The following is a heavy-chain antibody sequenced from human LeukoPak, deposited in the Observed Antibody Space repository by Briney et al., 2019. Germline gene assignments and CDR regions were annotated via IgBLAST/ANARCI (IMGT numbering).Heavy chain of an antibody. CDR1: GGTFTSYA. J-gene: IGHJ4*02. CDR2: IIPILDIA. CDR3: AKDRAAVGAPVDS. D-gene: IGHD1-26*01. Sequence: SVKVSCKTSGGTFTSYAISWVRQAPGQGLEWMGRIIPILDIAHYAQRLQGRVTITADKSTSTAYMELSSLRFEDTAVYYCAKDRAAVGAPVDSWGQGTLVTVSS. V-gene: IGHV1-69*04.